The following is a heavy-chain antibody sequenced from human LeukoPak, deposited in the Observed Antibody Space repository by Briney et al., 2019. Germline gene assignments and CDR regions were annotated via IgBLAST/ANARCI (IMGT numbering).Heavy chain of an antibody. CDR3: ARYGYNYAFDI. CDR2: IHYSGST. D-gene: IGHD5-24*01. J-gene: IGHJ3*02. CDR1: GGSIINYY. V-gene: IGHV4-59*01. Sequence: SETLSLTCTVSGGSIINYYWSWIRQPPGKGLEWIGNIHYSGSTNYNPSLKSRVTISVDTSKNQFSLKLSSVTAADTAVYYCARYGYNYAFDIWGQGTMVTVSS.